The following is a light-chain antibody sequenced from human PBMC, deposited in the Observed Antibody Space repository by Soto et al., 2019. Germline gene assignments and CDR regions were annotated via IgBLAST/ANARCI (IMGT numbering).Light chain of an antibody. CDR2: ENN. CDR3: AAWDDSLNAGV. CDR1: SSNIGTNT. Sequence: QSALTQPPSASGTPGQRVTISCSGSSSNIGTNTVNWYQQLPGTAPKLLIYENNQRPSGVPDRFSGSKSGTSASLAISGLQSEDEADYYCAAWDDSLNAGVFGGGTKLTVL. J-gene: IGLJ3*02. V-gene: IGLV1-44*01.